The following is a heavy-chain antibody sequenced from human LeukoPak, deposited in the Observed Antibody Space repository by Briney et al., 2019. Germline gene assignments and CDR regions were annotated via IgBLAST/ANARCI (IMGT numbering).Heavy chain of an antibody. D-gene: IGHD1-1*01. CDR1: GGSISSYY. V-gene: IGHV4-59*01. Sequence: SETLSLTCTVSGGSISSYYWSWIRQPPGKGLEWIGFIFYSGTTNYNPSLKSRVTISVDKSKNQFSLKLSSVTAADTAVYYCARELQGYNSYYFDYWGQGTLVTVSS. CDR2: IFYSGTT. J-gene: IGHJ4*02. CDR3: ARELQGYNSYYFDY.